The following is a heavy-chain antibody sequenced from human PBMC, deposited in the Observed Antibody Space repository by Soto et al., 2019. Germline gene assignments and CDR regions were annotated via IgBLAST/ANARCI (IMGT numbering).Heavy chain of an antibody. Sequence: QEQLVESGGGVVQPGRSLRLSCAASGFIFSEYAMHWVRQAPGKGLEWVATIPSDASNEYYADAVKGRFSISRDNFKSTLDLQMDSLRPEDAAVYYCARAVAGQVSSAWTWLDYWGQGTLVTVSS. CDR2: IPSDASNE. J-gene: IGHJ4*02. V-gene: IGHV3-30-3*01. CDR3: ARAVAGQVSSAWTWLDY. D-gene: IGHD6-25*01. CDR1: GFIFSEYA.